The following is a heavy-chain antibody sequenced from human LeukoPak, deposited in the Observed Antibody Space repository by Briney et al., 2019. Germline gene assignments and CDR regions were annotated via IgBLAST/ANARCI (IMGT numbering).Heavy chain of an antibody. CDR3: ARDIVVVPAAIYNWFDP. Sequence: SETLSLTCTVSGGSISSYYWSWIRQPAGKGLEWTGRIYTSGSTNYNPSLKSRVTMSVDTSKNQFSLKLSSVTAADTAVYYCARDIVVVPAAIYNWFDPWGQGTLVTVSS. D-gene: IGHD2-2*02. CDR2: IYTSGST. J-gene: IGHJ5*02. V-gene: IGHV4-4*07. CDR1: GGSISSYY.